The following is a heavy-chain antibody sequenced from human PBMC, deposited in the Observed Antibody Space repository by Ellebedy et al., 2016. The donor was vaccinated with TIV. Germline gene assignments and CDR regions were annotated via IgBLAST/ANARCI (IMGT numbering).Heavy chain of an antibody. D-gene: IGHD1-14*01. CDR1: GFTLSSYV. CDR3: AKGGFRNWFDP. J-gene: IGHJ5*02. CDR2: ISSDGADI. Sequence: GESLKISCAASGFTLSSYVMGWVRQAPGKRLERVAAISSDGADIYYADSVKGRFTISRDTSKNTLYLHMNSLRVEDTAIYYCAKGGFRNWFDPWGQGTLVTVSS. V-gene: IGHV3-23*01.